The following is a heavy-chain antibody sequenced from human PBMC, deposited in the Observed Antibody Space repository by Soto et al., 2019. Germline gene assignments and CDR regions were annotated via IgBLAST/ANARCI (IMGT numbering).Heavy chain of an antibody. CDR3: AKNDILTGYRY. CDR1: GFSFSSYA. D-gene: IGHD3-9*01. V-gene: IGHV3-23*01. J-gene: IGHJ4*02. CDR2: ISGSGGST. Sequence: QPGCSLRLCCAASGFSFSSYAMSWVRQAPEKGLEWVSAISGSGGSTYYADSVKGRFTISRDNSKNTLYLQMNSLRAEDTAVYYCAKNDILTGYRYWGQGTLVTVSS.